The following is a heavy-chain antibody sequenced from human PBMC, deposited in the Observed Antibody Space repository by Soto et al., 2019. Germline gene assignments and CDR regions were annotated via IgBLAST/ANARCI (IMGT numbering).Heavy chain of an antibody. D-gene: IGHD4-4*01. Sequence: SETLSLTCAVSGGSISSSNWWSWVRQPPGKGLEWIGEIYHSGSTNYNPSLKSRVTISVDKSKNQFSLKLSSVTAADPVVYYCASLRPTNWFDPWGQGTLVTVSS. CDR1: GGSISSSNW. CDR2: IYHSGST. CDR3: ASLRPTNWFDP. V-gene: IGHV4-4*02. J-gene: IGHJ5*02.